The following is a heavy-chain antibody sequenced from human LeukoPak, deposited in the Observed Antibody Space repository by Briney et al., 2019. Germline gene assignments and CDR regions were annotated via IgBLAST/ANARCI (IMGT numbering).Heavy chain of an antibody. V-gene: IGHV4-30-2*01. Sequence: SQTLSLTCAVSGGSISSGGYSWSWIRHPPGQGLEWIGYIYHSGSTYYNPSLKSRVTFSVDRSKNQFSLKLSSVTAADTAVYYCARGTDYGDNWFDPWGRGTLVTVSS. CDR1: GGSISSGGYS. D-gene: IGHD4-17*01. CDR3: ARGTDYGDNWFDP. J-gene: IGHJ5*02. CDR2: IYHSGST.